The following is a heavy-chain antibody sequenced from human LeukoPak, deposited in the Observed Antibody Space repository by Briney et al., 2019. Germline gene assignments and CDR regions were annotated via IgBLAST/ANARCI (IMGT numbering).Heavy chain of an antibody. D-gene: IGHD3-22*01. CDR1: GFTFSHYW. CDR2: TNTDGSST. Sequence: GGSLRLSCEASGFTFSHYWMHWVRQAPGKGLVLVSRTNTDGSSTNYVDSVKGRFTISRDNAKNTMYLQMNSLRAEDTAVYYCVPTDSSGLDWGQGTLVTVSS. J-gene: IGHJ4*02. CDR3: VPTDSSGLD. V-gene: IGHV3-74*01.